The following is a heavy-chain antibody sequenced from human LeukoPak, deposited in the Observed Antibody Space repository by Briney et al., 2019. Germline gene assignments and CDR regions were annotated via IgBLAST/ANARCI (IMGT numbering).Heavy chain of an antibody. CDR3: ARGRGYCSGGSCYSFRSYYYYMDV. J-gene: IGHJ6*03. V-gene: IGHV4-34*01. Sequence: PSETLSLTCTVYGGSFSGYYWSWIRQPPGKGLEWIGEINHSGSTNYNPSLKSRVTISVDTSKNQFSLKLSSVTAADTAVYYCARGRGYCSGGSCYSFRSYYYYMDVWGKGTTVTVSS. CDR1: GGSFSGYY. CDR2: INHSGST. D-gene: IGHD2-15*01.